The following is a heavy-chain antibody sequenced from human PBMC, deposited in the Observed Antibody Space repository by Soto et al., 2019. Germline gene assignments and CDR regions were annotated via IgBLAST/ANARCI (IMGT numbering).Heavy chain of an antibody. CDR2: ISGSGDST. V-gene: IGHV3-23*01. CDR3: AKRGSGSQFDY. Sequence: EVQLLESGGGLVQPGGSLRLSCAASGFTFSSYAMSWVRQAPGKGLEWVLVISGSGDSTYYADSVKGRFTISRDNSKNTLYQQMNSLRAEDTAVYYCAKRGSGSQFDYWGQGTLVTVSS. D-gene: IGHD1-26*01. CDR1: GFTFSSYA. J-gene: IGHJ4*02.